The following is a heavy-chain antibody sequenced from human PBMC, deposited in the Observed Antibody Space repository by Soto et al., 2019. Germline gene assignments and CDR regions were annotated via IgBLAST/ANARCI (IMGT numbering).Heavy chain of an antibody. V-gene: IGHV3-21*01. CDR3: VREDGKVGTNSAFDY. Sequence: GGSLRLSXASSGFTFSTYTMNWVRQAPGKGLEWVSSINGRGNYIYYAESVKGRFTISRDNAKNSLYLQMDRLRAEDTALYYCVREDGKVGTNSAFDYWGLGALVTVSS. D-gene: IGHD1-26*01. CDR1: GFTFSTYT. J-gene: IGHJ4*02. CDR2: INGRGNYI.